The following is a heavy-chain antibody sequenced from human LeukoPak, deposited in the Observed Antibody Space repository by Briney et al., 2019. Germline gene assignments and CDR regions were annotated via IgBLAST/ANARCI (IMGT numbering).Heavy chain of an antibody. Sequence: ASVKVSCKASGYTFTSYGISWVRQAPGRGLEWMGWISAYNGNTNYAQKLQGRVTMTTDTSTSTAYMELRSLRSDDTVVYYCASSYGRWLQLSCDYWGQGTLVTVSS. CDR3: ASSYGRWLQLSCDY. J-gene: IGHJ4*02. V-gene: IGHV1-18*01. D-gene: IGHD5-24*01. CDR2: ISAYNGNT. CDR1: GYTFTSYG.